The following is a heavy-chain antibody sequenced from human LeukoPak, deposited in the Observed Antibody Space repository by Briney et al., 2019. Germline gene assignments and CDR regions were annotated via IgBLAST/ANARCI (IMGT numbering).Heavy chain of an antibody. V-gene: IGHV3-23*01. CDR3: AKNSGYDSGLLDYFDY. CDR2: ISGSGGST. CDR1: GFTFSSYA. D-gene: IGHD5-12*01. J-gene: IGHJ4*02. Sequence: GGSLRLSCAASGFTFSSYAMSWVRQAPGEGLEWVSAISGSGGSTYYADSVKGRFTISRDNSKNTLYLQMNSLRAEDTAVYYCAKNSGYDSGLLDYFDYWGQGTLVTVSS.